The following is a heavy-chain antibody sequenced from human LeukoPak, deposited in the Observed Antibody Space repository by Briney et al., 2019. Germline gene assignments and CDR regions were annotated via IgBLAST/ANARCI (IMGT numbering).Heavy chain of an antibody. D-gene: IGHD6-6*01. CDR1: GFTFRNHW. J-gene: IGHJ4*02. CDR2: ISSDGSST. Sequence: GGSLRLSCAASGFTFRNHWMHWVRQTPGKGLVWVSRISSDGSSTTYADSVKGRFTISRDNAKNTLYLQMNNLRAEDTAMYYCVRDQRVTGRPDIDYWGQGTLVIVSS. CDR3: VRDQRVTGRPDIDY. V-gene: IGHV3-74*03.